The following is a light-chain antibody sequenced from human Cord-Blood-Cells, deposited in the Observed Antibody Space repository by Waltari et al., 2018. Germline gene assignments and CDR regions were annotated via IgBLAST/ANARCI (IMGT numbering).Light chain of an antibody. J-gene: IGLJ1*01. CDR3: CSYAGSYTYV. CDR1: SSDVGGYNY. CDR2: GVS. V-gene: IGLV2-11*01. Sequence: QSALTQPRSVSGSPGQSVTISCTGTSSDVGGYNYVSWYQQHPGKAPKLMIYGVSKRPCGVPDRFSGSKSGNTASLTISGLQAEDEADYYCCSYAGSYTYVFGTGTKVTVL.